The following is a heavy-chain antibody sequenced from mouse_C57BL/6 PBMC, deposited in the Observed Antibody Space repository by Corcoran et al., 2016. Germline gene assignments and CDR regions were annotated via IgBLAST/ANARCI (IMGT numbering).Heavy chain of an antibody. CDR1: GYTFTTYG. D-gene: IGHD2-3*01. J-gene: IGHJ4*01. CDR3: ARYHDGYYGYYAMDY. Sequence: QIQLVQSGPELKKPGETVKISCKASGYTFTTYGMSWVKQAPGKGLKWMGWINTYSGVPTYADDFKGRFAFSLETSASTAYLQINNLKNEDTATYFCARYHDGYYGYYAMDYWGQGTSVTVSS. V-gene: IGHV9-3*01. CDR2: INTYSGVP.